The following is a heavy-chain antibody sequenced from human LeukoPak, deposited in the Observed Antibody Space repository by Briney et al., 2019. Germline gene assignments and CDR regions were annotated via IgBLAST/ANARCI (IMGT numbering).Heavy chain of an antibody. CDR3: VREPITAAGLAKD. D-gene: IGHD6-13*01. Sequence: SETLSLTCTVSGGSISSYYWSWIRQPPGKGLEWIGYIYYSGSTNYNPSLKSRVTISVDTSKNQFSLKLSSVTAADTALYYCVREPITAAGLAKDWGQGILVTVSS. J-gene: IGHJ4*02. CDR2: IYYSGST. V-gene: IGHV4-59*01. CDR1: GGSISSYY.